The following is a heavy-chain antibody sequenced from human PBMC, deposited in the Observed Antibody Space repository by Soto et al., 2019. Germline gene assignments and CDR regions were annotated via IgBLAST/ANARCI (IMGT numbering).Heavy chain of an antibody. CDR2: IHGDGSST. CDR1: GFTFSNYW. CDR3: ARFPGGFWSGSRMLGHI. V-gene: IGHV3-74*01. D-gene: IGHD3-3*01. Sequence: EVQLVESGGGLVQPGGSLRLSCAASGFTFSNYWMYWVRQAPGKGLVWVSHIHGDGSSTTYADSVKGRFTISRDNAKNTLYLQMNSLRAEDTAVYYCARFPGGFWSGSRMLGHIWGQGTMVTVSS. J-gene: IGHJ3*02.